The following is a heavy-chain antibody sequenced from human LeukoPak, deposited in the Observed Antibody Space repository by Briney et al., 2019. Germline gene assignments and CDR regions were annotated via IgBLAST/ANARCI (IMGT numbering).Heavy chain of an antibody. D-gene: IGHD2-21*02. V-gene: IGHV3-11*01. CDR2: ISSSGSTI. J-gene: IGHJ4*02. Sequence: GGSLRLSCAASGLTFSDYYMSWICQAPGKGLEWVSYISSSGSTIYYADSVKGRFTISRDNAKNSLYLQMNSLRAEDTAVYYCARGYCGGDCYSSPFDYWGQGTLVTVSS. CDR3: ARGYCGGDCYSSPFDY. CDR1: GLTFSDYY.